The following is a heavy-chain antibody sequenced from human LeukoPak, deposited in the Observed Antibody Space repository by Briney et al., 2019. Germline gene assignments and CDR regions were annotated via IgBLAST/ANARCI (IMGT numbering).Heavy chain of an antibody. CDR2: INQDGSDK. D-gene: IGHD6-6*01. CDR1: GFTFSSYW. V-gene: IGHV3-7*03. J-gene: IGHJ3*02. CDR3: AKGGRYSSSSSAFDI. Sequence: GGSLRLSCAASGFTFSSYWMTWVRQAPGMGLEWVANINQDGSDKYYVDSVKGRFTISRDNSKNTLYLQMNSLRAEDTAVYYCAKGGRYSSSSSAFDIWGQGTMVTVSS.